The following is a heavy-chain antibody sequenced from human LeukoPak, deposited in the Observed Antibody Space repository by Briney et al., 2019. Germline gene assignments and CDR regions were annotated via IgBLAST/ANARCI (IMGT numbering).Heavy chain of an antibody. V-gene: IGHV4-34*01. CDR1: RGALSGYY. CDR2: INHRGST. J-gene: IGHJ1*01. Sequence: PETLSLSPAFYRGALSGYYRRCTRQPPGNGLEWIGEINHRGSTNYNPSLKSRVTISVDTSKNQFSLKLSSVTAADTAVYYCARSGPSVYVTRGEGTLVTVSS. CDR3: ARSGPSVYVT. D-gene: IGHD5/OR15-5a*01.